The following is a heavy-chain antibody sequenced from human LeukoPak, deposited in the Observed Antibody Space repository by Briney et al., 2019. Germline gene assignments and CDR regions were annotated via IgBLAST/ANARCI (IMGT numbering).Heavy chain of an antibody. CDR1: GYTFTSYA. V-gene: IGHV1-3*01. Sequence: ASVKVSFTASGYTFTSYAMHWVRQAPGQRLEWMGWINAGNGNTKYSQKFQGRVTITRDTSASTAYMELSSLRSEDTAVYYCARGPLKIPVYFDYWGQGTLVTVSS. CDR3: ARGPLKIPVYFDY. J-gene: IGHJ4*02. CDR2: INAGNGNT. D-gene: IGHD2-21*01.